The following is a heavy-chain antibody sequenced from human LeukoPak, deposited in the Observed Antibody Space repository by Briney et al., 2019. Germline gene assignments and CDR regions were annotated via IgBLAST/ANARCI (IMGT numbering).Heavy chain of an antibody. D-gene: IGHD6-19*01. CDR2: IYSGGST. CDR1: GFTVSSNY. Sequence: PAGSLRLSCAASGFTVSSNYMSWVRQAPGKGLEWVSVIYSGGSTYYADSVKGRFTISRDNSKNTLYLQMNSLRAEDTAVYYCARAWGYSSGWPNYYYYYYMDVWGKGTTVTISS. V-gene: IGHV3-53*01. CDR3: ARAWGYSSGWPNYYYYYYMDV. J-gene: IGHJ6*03.